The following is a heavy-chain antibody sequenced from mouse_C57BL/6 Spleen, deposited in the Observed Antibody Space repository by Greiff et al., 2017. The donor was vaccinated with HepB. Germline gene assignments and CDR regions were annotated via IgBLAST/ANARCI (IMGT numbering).Heavy chain of an antibody. Sequence: LVESGAELVKPGASVKISCKASGYAFSSYWMNWVKQRPGKGLEWIGQIYPGDGDTNYNGKFKGKATLTADKSSSTAYMQLSSLTSEDSAVYFCARTDGNPEGFAYWGQGTLVTVSA. J-gene: IGHJ3*01. D-gene: IGHD2-1*01. CDR1: GYAFSSYW. CDR2: IYPGDGDT. V-gene: IGHV1-80*01. CDR3: ARTDGNPEGFAY.